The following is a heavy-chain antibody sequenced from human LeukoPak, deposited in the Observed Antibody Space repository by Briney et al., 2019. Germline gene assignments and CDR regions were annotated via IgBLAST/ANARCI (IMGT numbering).Heavy chain of an antibody. J-gene: IGHJ4*02. Sequence: SETLSLTCTVSGGSISSYYWSWIRQPAGKGLEWIGRIYTSGSTNYNPSLKSRVTMSVDTSKNQFSLKLSSVTAADTAVYYCARDIAAAGMRYFDYWGQGTLVTVSS. CDR3: ARDIAAAGMRYFDY. CDR1: GGSISSYY. V-gene: IGHV4-4*07. CDR2: IYTSGST. D-gene: IGHD6-13*01.